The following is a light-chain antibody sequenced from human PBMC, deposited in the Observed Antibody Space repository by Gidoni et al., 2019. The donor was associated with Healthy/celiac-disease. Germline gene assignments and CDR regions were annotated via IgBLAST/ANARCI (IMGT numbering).Light chain of an antibody. CDR2: LGS. V-gene: IGKV2-28*01. Sequence: DIALAQSPLSLPVTPGEPASISCRSSQSLLHSNGYNYLDWYLQKPGQSPLLLICLGSSRASGVPDRFSGSGSVTDFTLKISRVEAEDVGVYCCMQALQTLLTFGGGTKVEIK. CDR3: MQALQTLLT. J-gene: IGKJ4*01. CDR1: QSLLHSNGYNY.